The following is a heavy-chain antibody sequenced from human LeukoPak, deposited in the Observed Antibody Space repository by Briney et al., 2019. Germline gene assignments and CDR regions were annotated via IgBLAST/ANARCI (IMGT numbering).Heavy chain of an antibody. CDR2: VHHTGGT. CDR1: GDSITSGDYY. D-gene: IGHD1-14*01. J-gene: IGHJ4*02. CDR3: ARVIGTGIYFDY. V-gene: IGHV4-30-4*01. Sequence: SETLSLTCTVSGDSITSGDYYWSWIRQSPGKGLEWMGYVHHTGGTHHNPSLKSRLTISIDTSRNQFSLKLNSVTASDTAVYYCARVIGTGIYFDYWGQGTLVTVSS.